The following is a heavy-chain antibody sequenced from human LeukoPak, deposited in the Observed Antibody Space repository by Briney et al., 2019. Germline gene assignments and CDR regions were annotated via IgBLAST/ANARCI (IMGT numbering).Heavy chain of an antibody. CDR3: ARGHYYYDSSGYLRDYDAFDI. V-gene: IGHV3-53*01. CDR1: GFTFDDYG. D-gene: IGHD3-22*01. Sequence: GGSLRLSCAASGFTFDDYGMSWVRQAPGKGLEWVSVIYSGGSTYYADSVKGRFTISRDNSKNTLYLQMNSLRAEDTAVYYCARGHYYYDSSGYLRDYDAFDIWGQGTMVTVSS. CDR2: IYSGGST. J-gene: IGHJ3*02.